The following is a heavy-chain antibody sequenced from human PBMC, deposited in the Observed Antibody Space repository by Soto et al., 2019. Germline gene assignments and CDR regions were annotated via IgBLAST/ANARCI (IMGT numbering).Heavy chain of an antibody. CDR1: GASISSRSSY. D-gene: IGHD6-13*01. CDR2: FYSGST. V-gene: IGHV4-39*01. CDR3: ATTRGIAVGGSFDH. J-gene: IGHJ5*02. Sequence: SETLSLTCIVSGASISSRSSYWGWIRQPPGKGLEWVGTFYSGSTYNNPSLKSRVTISVDTSKNQFSLKLSSVAAEDPAIYYCATTRGIAVGGSFDHWGQGTLVTVSS.